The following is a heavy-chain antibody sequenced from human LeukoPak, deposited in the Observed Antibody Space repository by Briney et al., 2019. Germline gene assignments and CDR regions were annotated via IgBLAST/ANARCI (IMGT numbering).Heavy chain of an antibody. J-gene: IGHJ6*02. CDR3: AREGAAAGTKDYYYYYGMDV. CDR2: IYTSGST. D-gene: IGHD6-13*01. Sequence: SETLSLTCTVSGGSISSYYWSWIRQPAGKGMELIVRIYTSGSTNYNPSLKSRVTMSVDTSKNRFSLKLSSVTDADTAVYYCAREGAAAGTKDYYYYYGMDVWGQGTTVTVSS. CDR1: GGSISSYY. V-gene: IGHV4-4*07.